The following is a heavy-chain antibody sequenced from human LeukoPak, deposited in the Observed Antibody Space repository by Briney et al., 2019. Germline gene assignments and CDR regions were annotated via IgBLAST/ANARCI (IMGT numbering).Heavy chain of an antibody. Sequence: GASVKVSCKASGYTFTSYGISWVRQAPGQGLEWMGWISAYNGNTNYAQKFQGRVTMTRDTSISTAYMELSRLRSDDTAVYYCASFTQRSYELWGRGTLVTVSS. CDR2: ISAYNGNT. CDR3: ASFTQRSYEL. CDR1: GYTFTSYG. V-gene: IGHV1-18*01. D-gene: IGHD5-18*01. J-gene: IGHJ2*01.